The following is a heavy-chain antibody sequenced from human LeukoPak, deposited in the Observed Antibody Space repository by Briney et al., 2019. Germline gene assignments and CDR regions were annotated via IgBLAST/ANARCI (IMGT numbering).Heavy chain of an antibody. D-gene: IGHD2-21*02. CDR2: TYHGGTT. CDR3: ATRSGDWTYYFDY. V-gene: IGHV4-38-2*02. Sequence: PSETLSLTCTVSGYSISSGYLWGWIRQPPGKGLEWIGSTYHGGTTYSNPSFKSRVIISEDTSKNQFSLKLSSVTAADTAVYYCATRSGDWTYYFDYWGQGTLVTVSS. CDR1: GYSISSGYL. J-gene: IGHJ4*02.